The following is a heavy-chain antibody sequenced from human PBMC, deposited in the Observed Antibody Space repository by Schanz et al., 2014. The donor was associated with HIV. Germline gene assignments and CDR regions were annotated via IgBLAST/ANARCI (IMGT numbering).Heavy chain of an antibody. Sequence: EGQVLESGGDLGQPGGSLRLSWAASGLTLSSYGMSWARQAPGKGLEWVPSISGGSGSTFYADSVKGRFTISRVNSKNTLYLQMNSLRAEDTAIYYCAKTSITLGMDVWGQGTTVTVSS. CDR2: ISGGSGST. D-gene: IGHD1-20*01. J-gene: IGHJ6*02. V-gene: IGHV3-23*01. CDR3: AKTSITLGMDV. CDR1: GLTLSSYG.